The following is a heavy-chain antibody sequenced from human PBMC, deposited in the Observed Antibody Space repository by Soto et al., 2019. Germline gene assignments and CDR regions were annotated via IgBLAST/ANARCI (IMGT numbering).Heavy chain of an antibody. CDR3: AFTRDWFDP. J-gene: IGHJ5*02. CDR1: GFTFSNAW. D-gene: IGHD3-16*01. V-gene: IGHV3-15*01. Sequence: EVQLVESGGGLVKPGGSLRLSCAASGFTFSNAWMSWVRQAPGKGLEWVGRIKSKTDGGTTDYAAPVKGRFTISRDDSKNTLYLQMISLNTEDRAVYYCAFTRDWFDPCGQGTLVTVSS. CDR2: IKSKTDGGTT.